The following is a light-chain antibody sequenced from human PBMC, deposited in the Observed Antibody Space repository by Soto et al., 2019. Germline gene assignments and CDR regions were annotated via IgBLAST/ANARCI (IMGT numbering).Light chain of an antibody. CDR2: DVS. CDR1: SSDVGGYNY. CDR3: CSYAGSFNYV. V-gene: IGLV2-11*01. Sequence: QSALTQPRSVSGSPGQSVTISCTGTSSDVGGYNYVSWYQQHPGKAPKLMIYDVSKRPSGVPDRFSGSKSSNTASLTISGLQAEDEADYYCCSYAGSFNYVFGTGTKLTVL. J-gene: IGLJ1*01.